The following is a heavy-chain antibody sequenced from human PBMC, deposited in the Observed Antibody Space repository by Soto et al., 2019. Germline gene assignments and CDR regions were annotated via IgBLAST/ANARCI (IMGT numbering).Heavy chain of an antibody. CDR3: ARANVPSSPRYYYYGVDV. Sequence: QVQLVQSGAEVKKPGSSVKVSCKASGDTFISYAISWVRQAPGQGLEWMGGIIPIFDAPNYAQKFQGRVTITADESTTTAYMELSSLRSEDTAVYYCARANVPSSPRYYYYGVDVWGQGTTVTVSS. J-gene: IGHJ6*02. CDR1: GDTFISYA. CDR2: IIPIFDAP. V-gene: IGHV1-69*01. D-gene: IGHD2-2*01.